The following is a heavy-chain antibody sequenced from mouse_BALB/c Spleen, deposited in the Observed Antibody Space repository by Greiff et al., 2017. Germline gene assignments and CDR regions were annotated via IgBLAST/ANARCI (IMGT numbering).Heavy chain of an antibody. CDR3: ARGARYGSHFDY. CDR1: GYTFTSYW. D-gene: IGHD2-10*02. Sequence: SGAELARPGASVKLSCKASGYTFTSYWMQWVKQRPGQGLEWIGAIYPGDGDTRYTQKFKGKATLTADKSSSTAYMQLSSLASEDSAVYYCARGARYGSHFDYWGQGTTLTVSS. V-gene: IGHV1-87*01. CDR2: IYPGDGDT. J-gene: IGHJ2*01.